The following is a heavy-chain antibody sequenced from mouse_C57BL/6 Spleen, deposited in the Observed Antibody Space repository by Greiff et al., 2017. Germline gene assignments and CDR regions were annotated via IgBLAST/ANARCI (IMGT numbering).Heavy chain of an antibody. D-gene: IGHD1-1*01. CDR3: ARGITTVVARDFDY. Sequence: QVQLQQPGAELVKPGASVKLSCKASGYTFTSYWMHWVKQRPGQGLEWIGMIHPNSGSTNYYEKFKSKATLTVDKSSSTAYMQLSSLTSEDSAVYYCARGITTVVARDFDYWGQGTTLTVSS. V-gene: IGHV1-64*01. CDR2: IHPNSGST. J-gene: IGHJ2*01. CDR1: GYTFTSYW.